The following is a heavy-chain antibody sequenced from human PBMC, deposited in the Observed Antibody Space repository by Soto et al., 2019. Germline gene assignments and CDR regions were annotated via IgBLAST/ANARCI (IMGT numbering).Heavy chain of an antibody. V-gene: IGHV1-46*01. CDR3: ARDPGYSYGYN. J-gene: IGHJ4*02. CDR2: INPSGGST. CDR1: GYTLTELS. Sequence: GASVKVSCKVSGYTLTELSMHWVRQAPGQGLEWMGIINPSGGSTTYAQKFQGRVTITRDTSASTAYMELSSLRSEDTAVYYCARDPGYSYGYNWGQGTLVTVSS. D-gene: IGHD5-18*01.